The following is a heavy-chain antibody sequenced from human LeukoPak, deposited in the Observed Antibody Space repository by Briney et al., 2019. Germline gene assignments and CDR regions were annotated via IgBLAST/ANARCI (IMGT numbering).Heavy chain of an antibody. Sequence: SETLSLTCTVSGVSISSSNSYWGWIRQPPGKGLEWIGGIYYSGSTYYSPSLKSRVTISVDTSKNQFSLKLSSVTAADTAVYYCARPNIRYCSGGACSNDGSDYWGQGTLVTVSS. CDR2: IYYSGST. CDR1: GVSISSSNSY. D-gene: IGHD2-15*01. V-gene: IGHV4-39*07. J-gene: IGHJ4*02. CDR3: ARPNIRYCSGGACSNDGSDY.